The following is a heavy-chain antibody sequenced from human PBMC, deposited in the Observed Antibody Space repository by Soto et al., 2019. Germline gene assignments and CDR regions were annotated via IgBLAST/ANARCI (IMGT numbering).Heavy chain of an antibody. Sequence: GASVKVSCKASGCTFTSYAMHWVRQAPGQRLEWMGWINAGNGNTKYSQKFQGRVTITRDTSASTAYMELSSLRSEDTAVYYCARDNIGFWSGYYYGMDVWGQGTTVTVSS. CDR2: INAGNGNT. V-gene: IGHV1-3*01. J-gene: IGHJ6*02. D-gene: IGHD3-3*01. CDR3: ARDNIGFWSGYYYGMDV. CDR1: GCTFTSYA.